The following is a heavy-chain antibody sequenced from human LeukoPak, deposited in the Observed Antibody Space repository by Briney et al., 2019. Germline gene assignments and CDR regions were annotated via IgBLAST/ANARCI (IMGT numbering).Heavy chain of an antibody. CDR1: GFTFYAYA. CDR2: IEYDGSSK. V-gene: IGHV3-30*02. D-gene: IGHD3-22*01. CDR3: AKGSRGGYYYFDY. J-gene: IGHJ4*02. Sequence: PGGSLRLSCAASGFTFYAYAMTWVRQAPGKGLEWVAFIEYDGSSKLYGDSVKGRFTISRDNSKNTLYLQMNSLRPEDTAVYYCAKGSRGGYYYFDYWGQGTLVTVSS.